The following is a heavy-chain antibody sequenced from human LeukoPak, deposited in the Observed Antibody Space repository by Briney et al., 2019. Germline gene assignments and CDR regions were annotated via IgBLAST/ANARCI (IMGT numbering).Heavy chain of an antibody. CDR3: ARGPRFFLDY. CDR1: GFTFSSYA. J-gene: IGHJ4*02. D-gene: IGHD3-3*01. Sequence: GRSLRLSCAASGFTFSSYAMHWVRQAPGKGLEWVAVIPYDGSNKYYADSVKGRFTISRDNSKNTLYLQMNSLRAEDTAVYYCARGPRFFLDYWGQGTLVTVSS. CDR2: IPYDGSNK. V-gene: IGHV3-30-3*01.